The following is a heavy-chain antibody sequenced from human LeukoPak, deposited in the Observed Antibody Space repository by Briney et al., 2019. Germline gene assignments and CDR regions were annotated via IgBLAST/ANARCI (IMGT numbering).Heavy chain of an antibody. CDR1: GGSISSYY. Sequence: SETLSLTCTVSGGSISSYYWSWIRQPAGKGLEWIGRIYTSGSTNYNPSLKSRVTMSVDTSKNQFSLKLSSVTAADTAVYYCAWLGELSGYYYGMDVWGQGTTVTVSS. D-gene: IGHD3-10*01. V-gene: IGHV4-4*07. J-gene: IGHJ6*02. CDR2: IYTSGST. CDR3: AWLGELSGYYYGMDV.